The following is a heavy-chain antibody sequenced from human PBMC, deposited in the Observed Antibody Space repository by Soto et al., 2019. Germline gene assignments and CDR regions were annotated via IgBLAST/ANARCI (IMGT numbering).Heavy chain of an antibody. CDR3: ARQFGTSIAARPLDY. V-gene: IGHV4-39*01. Sequence: SETLSLTCTVSGGSISSSSYYWGWIRQPPGKGLEWIGSIYYSGSTYYNPSLKSRVTISLDTAKNQFSLKLSSVTAADTAVYYCARQFGTSIAARPLDYWGQGTLVTVSS. D-gene: IGHD6-6*01. J-gene: IGHJ4*02. CDR1: GGSISSSSYY. CDR2: IYYSGST.